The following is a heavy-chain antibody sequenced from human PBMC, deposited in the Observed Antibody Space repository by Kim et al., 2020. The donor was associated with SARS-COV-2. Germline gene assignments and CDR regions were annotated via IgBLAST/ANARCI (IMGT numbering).Heavy chain of an antibody. V-gene: IGHV1-18*01. D-gene: IGHD5-18*01. Sequence: ASVKVSCKASGYTFTSYGISWVRQAPGQGLEWMGWISAYNGNTNYAQKLQGRVTMTTNTSTSTAYMELRSLRSDDTAVYYCARILAGIQLPTNYYYYGRDALGQGNTVTVSS. CDR2: ISAYNGNT. CDR3: ARILAGIQLPTNYYYYGRDA. CDR1: GYTFTSYG. J-gene: IGHJ6*02.